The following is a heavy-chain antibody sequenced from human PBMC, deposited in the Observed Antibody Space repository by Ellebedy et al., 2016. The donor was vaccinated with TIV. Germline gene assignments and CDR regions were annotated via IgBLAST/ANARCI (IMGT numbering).Heavy chain of an antibody. D-gene: IGHD5-18*01. Sequence: MPSETLSLTCTVSGGSISSSNYYWGWIRQPPGQGLEWIGSIYYSGSTYYNPSLKSRVTISVDTSKNQFSLKLSSVTAAKTAVYYCARQGYRGYSHGATYTPLDYWGQGTLVTVSS. V-gene: IGHV4-39*01. CDR3: ARQGYRGYSHGATYTPLDY. CDR1: GGSISSSNYY. J-gene: IGHJ4*02. CDR2: IYYSGST.